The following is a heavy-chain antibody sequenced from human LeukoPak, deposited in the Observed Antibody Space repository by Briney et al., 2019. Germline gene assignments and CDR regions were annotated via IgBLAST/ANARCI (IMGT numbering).Heavy chain of an antibody. CDR3: ARTKGTAMVTLGYWYFDL. V-gene: IGHV4-61*01. D-gene: IGHD5-18*01. Sequence: SETLSLTCTVSGYSISSGYYWGWIRQPPGKGLEWIGYIYYSGSTNYNPSLKSRVTISVDTSKNQFSLKLSSVTAADTAVYYCARTKGTAMVTLGYWYFDLWGRGTLVTVSS. J-gene: IGHJ2*01. CDR2: IYYSGST. CDR1: GYSISSGYY.